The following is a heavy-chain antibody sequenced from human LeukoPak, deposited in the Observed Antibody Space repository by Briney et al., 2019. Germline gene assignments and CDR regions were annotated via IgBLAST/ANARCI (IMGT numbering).Heavy chain of an antibody. V-gene: IGHV3-33*01. CDR3: ARVLARRVVIIGYFNY. D-gene: IGHD3-3*01. CDR2: IWYDGSNK. CDR1: GFTFSSYG. Sequence: GGSLRLSCAASGFTFSSYGMHWVRQAPGKGLEWVAVIWYDGSNKYYADSVKGRFTISRDNSKNTLYLQMNSLRAEDTAVYYCARVLARRVVIIGYFNYWGQGTLVTVSS. J-gene: IGHJ4*02.